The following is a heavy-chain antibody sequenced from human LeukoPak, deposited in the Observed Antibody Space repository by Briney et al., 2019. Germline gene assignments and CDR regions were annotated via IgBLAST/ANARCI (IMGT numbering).Heavy chain of an antibody. CDR2: ISYSGRT. Sequence: TETLSLTCSVSGGSITRTCSYWGWIRQPPGKGLEWIGSISYSGRTYYNPSLKSRVTISVDTSKNQFSLKVRSVTAADTAIYYCAREDGCNTDDALDIWGQGTMVTVSS. D-gene: IGHD2-15*01. CDR1: GGSITRTCSY. V-gene: IGHV4-39*02. CDR3: AREDGCNTDDALDI. J-gene: IGHJ3*02.